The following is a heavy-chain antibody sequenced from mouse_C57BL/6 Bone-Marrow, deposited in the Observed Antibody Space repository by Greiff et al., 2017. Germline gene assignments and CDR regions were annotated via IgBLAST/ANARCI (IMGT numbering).Heavy chain of an antibody. CDR2: IDPSDSYT. J-gene: IGHJ4*01. CDR3: ARYRGAMDY. Sequence: QVQLQQPGAELVKPGASVKLSCKASGYTFTSYWMQWVKQRPGQGLEWIGEIDPSDSYTNYNQKFKGKATLTVDTSSSTAYKQLSSLTSEDSAVYYCARYRGAMDYWGQGTSVTVSS. V-gene: IGHV1-50*01. D-gene: IGHD3-1*01. CDR1: GYTFTSYW.